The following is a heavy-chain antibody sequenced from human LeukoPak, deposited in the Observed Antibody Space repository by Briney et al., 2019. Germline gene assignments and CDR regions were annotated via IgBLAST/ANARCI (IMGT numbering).Heavy chain of an antibody. CDR3: ARKNFYPYWCFDV. CDR1: GGSISGHY. V-gene: IGHV4-59*08. Sequence: SETLSLTCTVSGGSISGHYWNWIRQSPEKGLEWIGYIYDSGTANYNPSLKSRVAISIDTSKNQFSLSLNSLTAADTAIYFCARKNFYPYWCFDVWGRGTLVTVSS. D-gene: IGHD3-3*01. J-gene: IGHJ2*01. CDR2: IYDSGTA.